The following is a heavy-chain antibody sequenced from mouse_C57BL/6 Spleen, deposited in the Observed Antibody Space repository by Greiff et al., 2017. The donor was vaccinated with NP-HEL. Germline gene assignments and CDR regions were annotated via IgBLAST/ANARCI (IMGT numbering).Heavy chain of an antibody. CDR2: IDPSDSYT. CDR1: GYTFTSYW. V-gene: IGHV1-50*01. J-gene: IGHJ2*01. Sequence: QVQLQQPGAELVKPGASVKLSCKASGYTFTSYWMQWVKQRPGQGLEWIGEIDPSDSYTNYNQKFKGKATLTVDTSSSTAYMQLSSLTSEDSAVYYCARWELPYYFDYWGQGTTLTVSS. CDR3: ARWELPYYFDY. D-gene: IGHD2-1*01.